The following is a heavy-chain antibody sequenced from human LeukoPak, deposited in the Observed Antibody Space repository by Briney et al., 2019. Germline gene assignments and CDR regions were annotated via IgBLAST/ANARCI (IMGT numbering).Heavy chain of an antibody. CDR3: ATGDRFFDY. CDR2: LSVYNGNA. J-gene: IGHJ4*02. V-gene: IGHV1-18*01. D-gene: IGHD3-16*01. CDR1: GYTFTTYG. Sequence: ASVKVSCKPSGYTFTTYGVSWVRQAPGQGLEWMGWLSVYNGNAKYAQEVQGRVTMTTDTSTSTAYMELRSLRSDDTAVYYCATGDRFFDYWGQGTLVTVSS.